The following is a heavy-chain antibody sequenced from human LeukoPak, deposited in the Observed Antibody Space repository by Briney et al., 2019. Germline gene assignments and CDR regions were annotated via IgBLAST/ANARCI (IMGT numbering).Heavy chain of an antibody. D-gene: IGHD4-17*01. CDR1: GFTFDDYG. V-gene: IGHV3-20*04. CDR3: ARDGMTTVTTLHPPLPY. J-gene: IGHJ4*02. CDR2: INWNGSGA. Sequence: GGSLRLSCAASGFTFDDYGMSWVRQVPGKGLEWVSGINWNGSGAGYADSVKGRFTISRDNAKNSLYLQMNSLRAEDTAVYYCARDGMTTVTTLHPPLPYWGQGTLVTVSS.